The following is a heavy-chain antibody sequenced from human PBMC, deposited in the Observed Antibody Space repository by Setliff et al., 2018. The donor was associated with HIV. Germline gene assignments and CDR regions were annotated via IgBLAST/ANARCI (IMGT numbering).Heavy chain of an antibody. CDR1: GYTFTSYG. CDR2: ISDYNSNT. Sequence: GASVKVSCKASGYTFTSYGLSWVRQAPGQGLEWMGWISDYNSNTEYAQKLQGRVTMTKDTSTSTAYMELRSLRPDDTAVYFCARNFGLSPSGKYYYYYGMDIWGQGTTVTVSS. CDR3: ARNFGLSPSGKYYYYYGMDI. J-gene: IGHJ6*02. V-gene: IGHV1-18*01. D-gene: IGHD3-10*01.